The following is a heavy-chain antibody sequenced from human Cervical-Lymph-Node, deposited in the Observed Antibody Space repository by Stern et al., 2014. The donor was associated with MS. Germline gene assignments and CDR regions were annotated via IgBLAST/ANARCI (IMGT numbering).Heavy chain of an antibody. Sequence: VHLVESEGGVVQPGRSLRLSCATSGFTFGRHSMHWVRQAPGKGLERVAVISYDGDSQHYADSVKGGVTISRSNSNNTLYLQMNSLRVEDTAMYYCARPAAARYFDYWGQGSQVTVSS. CDR2: ISYDGDSQ. CDR1: GFTFGRHS. CDR3: ARPAAARYFDY. V-gene: IGHV3-30-3*01. J-gene: IGHJ4*02. D-gene: IGHD6-25*01.